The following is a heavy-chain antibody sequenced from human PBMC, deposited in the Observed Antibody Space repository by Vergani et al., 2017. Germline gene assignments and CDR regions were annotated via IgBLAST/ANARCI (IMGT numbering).Heavy chain of an antibody. CDR1: GFPFSGYS. Sequence: EVQLVESGGDLVQPGGSLRLSCVASGFPFSGYSTNWVRQAPDKRLECLSYISGSVSTIYYAVSVKGRFTIYRYNAANSLYLQMDSLRVNDTAVYYCMGGRGGSCRGGFWGQGTLVTVSS. CDR3: MGGRGGSCRGGF. CDR2: ISGSVSTI. J-gene: IGHJ4*02. V-gene: IGHV3-48*01. D-gene: IGHD2-15*01.